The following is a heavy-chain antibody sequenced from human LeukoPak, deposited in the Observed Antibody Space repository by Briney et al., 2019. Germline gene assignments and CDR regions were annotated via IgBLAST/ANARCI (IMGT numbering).Heavy chain of an antibody. CDR1: GFTFSTYG. CDR2: IRHDGNGK. J-gene: IGHJ4*02. V-gene: IGHV3-30*02. Sequence: GGSLRLSCAASGFTFSTYGMHWVRQAPGKGLDWVAFIRHDGNGKNHADSVKGRFAISRDNSRNTLYLQMNSLRAEDRAVYFCVKDSLANVRGWSHFDSWGQGTLVTVTS. D-gene: IGHD6-19*01. CDR3: VKDSLANVRGWSHFDS.